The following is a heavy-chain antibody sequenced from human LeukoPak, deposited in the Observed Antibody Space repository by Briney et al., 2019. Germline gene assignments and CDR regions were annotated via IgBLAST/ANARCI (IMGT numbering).Heavy chain of an antibody. CDR2: INPNSGAT. CDR1: GYTFTGYF. J-gene: IGHJ5*02. CDR3: ARDYDFWRGYS. V-gene: IGHV1-2*02. D-gene: IGHD3-3*01. Sequence: ASVKVSCKASGYTFTGYFKHWVRQAPGQGLEWMGWINPNSGATNYAQKFQGRVTMTRDTSISTVYMELSRLRSDDSAVYYCARDYDFWRGYSWGQGTLVTVSS.